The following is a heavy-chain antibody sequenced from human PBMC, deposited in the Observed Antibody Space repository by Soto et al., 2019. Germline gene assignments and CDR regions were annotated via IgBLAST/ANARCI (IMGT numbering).Heavy chain of an antibody. CDR3: AGAPPDVSRIFGVVTAFDY. CDR2: INPSGGST. J-gene: IGHJ4*02. Sequence: ASVKVSCKASGYTFTSYYMHWVRQAPGQGLEWMGIINPSGGSTSYAQKFQGRVTMTRDTSTSTVYMELSSLRSEDTAVYYCAGAPPDVSRIFGVVTAFDYWGQGTLVTVSS. D-gene: IGHD3-3*02. V-gene: IGHV1-46*01. CDR1: GYTFTSYY.